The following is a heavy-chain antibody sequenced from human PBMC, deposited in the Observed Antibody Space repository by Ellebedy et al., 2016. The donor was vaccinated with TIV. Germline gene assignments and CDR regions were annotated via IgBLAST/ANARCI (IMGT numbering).Heavy chain of an antibody. V-gene: IGHV3-13*01. J-gene: IGHJ6*02. D-gene: IGHD1-26*01. CDR1: GFSFSDYD. CDR3: ARDREHGMDV. Sequence: GESLKISXAASGFSFSDYDMHWVRQLSGQGLEWVSAIGIGGDTHYAGAVKGRFTISRENDKNSLYLEMKSLRAGDTAVYYCARDREHGMDVWGRGTTVIVSS. CDR2: IGIGGDT.